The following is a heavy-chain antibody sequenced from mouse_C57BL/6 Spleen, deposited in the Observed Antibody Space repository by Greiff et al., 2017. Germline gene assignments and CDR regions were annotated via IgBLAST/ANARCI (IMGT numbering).Heavy chain of an antibody. D-gene: IGHD1-1*02. J-gene: IGHJ4*01. CDR2: IDPANGNT. V-gene: IGHV14-3*01. Sequence: EVQLQQSVAELVRPGASVKLSCTASGFTIKNTYMHWVQQRPEQGLEWIGRIDPANGNTKYAPKFQGKATITADTSSNTAYLQLSSLTSEDTAIYYCAQGGSPIYAMDYWGQGTSVTVSS. CDR3: AQGGSPIYAMDY. CDR1: GFTIKNTY.